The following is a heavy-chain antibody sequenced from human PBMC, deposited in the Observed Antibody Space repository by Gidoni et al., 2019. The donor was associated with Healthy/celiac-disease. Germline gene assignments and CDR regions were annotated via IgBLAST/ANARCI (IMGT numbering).Heavy chain of an antibody. J-gene: IGHJ4*02. CDR2: IKSNTDGGTT. CDR3: TTAGYGDHY. V-gene: IGHV3-15*01. D-gene: IGHD4-17*01. CDR1: GCTFSNAW. Sequence: EVQLVESGGGLVKPGGSLRRSWEASGCTFSNAWMSWVRQAPGKGLEWVGRIKSNTDGGTTDYAAPVKGRFTISRDDSKNTLYLQMNSLKTEDTAVYYCTTAGYGDHYWGQGTLVTVSS.